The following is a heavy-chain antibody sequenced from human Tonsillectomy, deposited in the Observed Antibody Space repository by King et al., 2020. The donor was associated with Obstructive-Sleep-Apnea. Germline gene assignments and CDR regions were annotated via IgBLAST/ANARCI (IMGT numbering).Heavy chain of an antibody. D-gene: IGHD2-2*01. J-gene: IGHJ4*02. V-gene: IGHV4-4*02. CDR3: ASQHHVLYYFDY. CDR2: FYHSGTT. CDR1: GGSISSSNW. Sequence: LQLQESGPGLVKPSGTLSLTCAVSGGSISSSNWWTWVRQPPGKGLEWIGDFYHSGTTNYNPSLKTRVTISVDKSKNQFSLKLTSVTAADTAVYYCASQHHVLYYFDYWGQGTLVTVSS.